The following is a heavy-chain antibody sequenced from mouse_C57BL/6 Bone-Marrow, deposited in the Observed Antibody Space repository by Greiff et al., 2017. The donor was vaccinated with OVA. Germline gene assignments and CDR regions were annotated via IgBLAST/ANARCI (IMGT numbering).Heavy chain of an antibody. Sequence: VKLQESGAELARPGASVKLSCKASGYTFTSYGISWVKQRPGQGLEWIGEIYPRSGNTYYNEKFKGKATLTADKSSSTAYMELRSLTSEDSAVYFCARHFRYFDVWGTGTTVTVSS. V-gene: IGHV1-81*01. J-gene: IGHJ1*03. CDR3: ARHFRYFDV. CDR1: GYTFTSYG. CDR2: IYPRSGNT.